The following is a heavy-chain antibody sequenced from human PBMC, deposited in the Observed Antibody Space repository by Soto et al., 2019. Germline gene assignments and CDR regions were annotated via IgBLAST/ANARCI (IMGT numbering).Heavy chain of an antibody. V-gene: IGHV6-1*01. D-gene: IGHD6-19*01. CDR2: TYYRSNWRH. CDR3: ASPREGQWLVFDH. Sequence: SQTLSLTCAISGDSASSNTAAWNWIRSSPSRGLEWLGRTYYRSNWRHDYAVSVKSRITVNPDTSKNHFSLQLNSVTPDDTAAYFCASPREGQWLVFDHWGQRTLVTVSS. CDR1: GDSASSNTAA. J-gene: IGHJ4*02.